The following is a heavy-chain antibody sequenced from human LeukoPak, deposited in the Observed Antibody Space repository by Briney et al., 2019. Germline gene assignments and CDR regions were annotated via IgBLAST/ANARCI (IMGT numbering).Heavy chain of an antibody. CDR3: AKDTLAFGVVTNSRFDY. CDR2: IWYDGSNK. J-gene: IGHJ4*02. CDR1: GFTFSSYG. V-gene: IGHV3-33*06. Sequence: GRSLRLSCAASGFTFSSYGMHWVRQAPGKGLEWVAVIWYDGSNKYYADSVKGRFTISRDNSKNTLYLQMNSLRAEDTAVYYCAKDTLAFGVVTNSRFDYWGQGTQVTVSS. D-gene: IGHD3-3*01.